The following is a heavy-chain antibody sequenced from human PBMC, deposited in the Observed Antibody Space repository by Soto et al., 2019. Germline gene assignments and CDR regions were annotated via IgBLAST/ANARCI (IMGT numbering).Heavy chain of an antibody. CDR3: ARLRASSWYMGSYLDY. CDR1: GFTFSDYY. CDR2: IVTSSAYT. J-gene: IGHJ4*02. V-gene: IGHV3-11*06. D-gene: IGHD6-13*01. Sequence: QVQLVESGGGLVKPGGSLRLSCVASGFTFSDYYMGWVRQAPGKGLEYISYIVTSSAYTNYADSVKGRFSISRDNAKNSLHLVMNSLRAEDSGVYYCARLRASSWYMGSYLDYWGLGTQVTVSS.